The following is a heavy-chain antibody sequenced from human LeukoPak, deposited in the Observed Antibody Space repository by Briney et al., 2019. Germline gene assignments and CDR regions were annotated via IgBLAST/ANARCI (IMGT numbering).Heavy chain of an antibody. CDR3: ARHSRVVMVGGPEQ. CDR2: ISYDGSNK. Sequence: GRSLRLSCAVSRFTFSIYGTHWVSQAPGKALEWGAVISYDGSNKYYADSVKGRFIISRDNAKNSLYLQMNSLRAEVTGVYYWARHSRVVMVGGPEQWGRGSLVTVSS. V-gene: IGHV3-30*03. CDR1: RFTFSIYG. J-gene: IGHJ4*02. D-gene: IGHD2-8*01.